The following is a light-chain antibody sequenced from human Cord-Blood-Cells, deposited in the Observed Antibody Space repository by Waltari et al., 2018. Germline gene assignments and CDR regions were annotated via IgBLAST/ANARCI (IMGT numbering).Light chain of an antibody. J-gene: IGLJ1*01. V-gene: IGLV2-14*01. Sequence: QSALTQPASVSGSPGQSITISCTGTSSDVGGYNYVSWYQQHPGKAPKLRIYEVNNRTSVVSNRFSGSKSGNTGSLSSSGLQAEDCADYYCSSYTSSSTLVFGTGTKVTVL. CDR2: EVN. CDR3: SSYTSSSTLV. CDR1: SSDVGGYNY.